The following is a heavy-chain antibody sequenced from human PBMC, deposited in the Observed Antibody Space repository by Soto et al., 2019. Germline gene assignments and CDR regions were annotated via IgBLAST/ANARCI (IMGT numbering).Heavy chain of an antibody. CDR2: IYNSGIT. J-gene: IGHJ5*02. CDR3: ARGVTVFGLVSRFWFDP. CDR1: GGSISSGDYS. V-gene: IGHV4-30-4*01. D-gene: IGHD3-3*01. Sequence: SETLSHTCTFSGGSISSGDYSLSWVRKSPGKGLEWIGHIYNSGITYYNPSLKSRVVISIDTSRNQFSLRLNSLTAADRAVYFCARGVTVFGLVSRFWFDPWGQGTVVTVSS.